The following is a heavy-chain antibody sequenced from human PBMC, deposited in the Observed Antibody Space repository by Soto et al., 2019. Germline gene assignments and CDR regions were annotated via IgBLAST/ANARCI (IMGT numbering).Heavy chain of an antibody. J-gene: IGHJ4*02. CDR2: ISSSSSYI. Sequence: VRQAPGKGLEWVSSISSSSSYIYYADSVKGRFTISRDSAKNSLYLQMNSLRAEDTAVYYCARDEDYYDSSGYPFDYWGQGTLVTVSS. D-gene: IGHD3-22*01. V-gene: IGHV3-21*01. CDR3: ARDEDYYDSSGYPFDY.